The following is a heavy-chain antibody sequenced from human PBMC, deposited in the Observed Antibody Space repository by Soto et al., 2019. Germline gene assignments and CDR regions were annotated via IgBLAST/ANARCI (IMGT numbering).Heavy chain of an antibody. D-gene: IGHD1-26*01. Sequence: EVQLVESGGGLVQPGGSLRLSCAASGFTFSSYDMHWVRQATGKGLEWVSAIGTAGDTSYPGSVKGRFTISRENAKNSLYLQMNSLRAGDTAVYYCARHGSGSYRWYFDLWGRGTLVTVSS. CDR3: ARHGSGSYRWYFDL. CDR1: GFTFSSYD. CDR2: IGTAGDT. V-gene: IGHV3-13*04. J-gene: IGHJ2*01.